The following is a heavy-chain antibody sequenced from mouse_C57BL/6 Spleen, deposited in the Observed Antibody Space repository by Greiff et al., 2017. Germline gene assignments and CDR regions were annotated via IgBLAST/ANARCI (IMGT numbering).Heavy chain of an antibody. J-gene: IGHJ4*01. D-gene: IGHD2-3*01. CDR2: IDPDNGDT. Sequence: VQLQQSGAELVRPGASVKLSCTASGFNIKDDYMHWVKQRPEQGLEWIGWIDPDNGDTEYASKFQGKATITADTSSNTAYLQRSSLTSEDTAVYYCTTGMMEERYAMDYWGQGTSVTVSS. CDR3: TTGMMEERYAMDY. V-gene: IGHV14-4*01. CDR1: GFNIKDDY.